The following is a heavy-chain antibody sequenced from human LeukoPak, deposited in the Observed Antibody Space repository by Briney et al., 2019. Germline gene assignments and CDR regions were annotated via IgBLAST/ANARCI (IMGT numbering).Heavy chain of an antibody. Sequence: GGSLRLSCAVSGLTFSSSWMDWVRQASGKGLEWVASINPDGNKKYSADSVKGRFTISRDNAENSLYLQMNSLRVEDTAFYYCARDLAYSRLDYWGQGMLVTVSS. CDR1: GLTFSSSW. V-gene: IGHV3-7*01. D-gene: IGHD5-18*01. J-gene: IGHJ4*02. CDR3: ARDLAYSRLDY. CDR2: INPDGNKK.